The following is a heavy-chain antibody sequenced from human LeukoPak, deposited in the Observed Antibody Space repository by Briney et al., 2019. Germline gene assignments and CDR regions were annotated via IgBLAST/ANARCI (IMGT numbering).Heavy chain of an antibody. Sequence: PGGSLRLSCAASEFSFSYHAMHWVRQAPGKGLEWVVVISYDGSNKYYADSVKGRLTISRDNSKNTLYLQMNSLRAEDTAVYYCARDLPNYYDSSGEHDYWGQGTLVTVSS. CDR2: ISYDGSNK. V-gene: IGHV3-30*04. CDR1: EFSFSYHA. D-gene: IGHD3-22*01. J-gene: IGHJ4*02. CDR3: ARDLPNYYDSSGEHDY.